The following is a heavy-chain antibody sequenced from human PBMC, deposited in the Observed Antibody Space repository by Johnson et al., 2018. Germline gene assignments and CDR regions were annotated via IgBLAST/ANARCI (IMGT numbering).Heavy chain of an antibody. CDR3: ARDQGGVTDYQDYYYYGMDV. Sequence: QVQLVQSGPGLVKPSETLSLTCTVSGGSISSYYWSWIRQPPGKGLEWIGYIYYSGSTNYNPSLKSRVTISVDTSKNQFSLKLSSGTAADTAVYYCARDQGGVTDYQDYYYYGMDVWGQGTTVTVSS. D-gene: IGHD3-16*01. CDR2: IYYSGST. V-gene: IGHV4-59*01. CDR1: GGSISSYY. J-gene: IGHJ6*02.